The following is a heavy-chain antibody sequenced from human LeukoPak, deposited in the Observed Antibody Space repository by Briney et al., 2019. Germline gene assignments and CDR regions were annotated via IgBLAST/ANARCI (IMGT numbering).Heavy chain of an antibody. V-gene: IGHV3-30*18. J-gene: IGHJ4*02. CDR3: AKPEGYCSSTSCPPEYYFDY. Sequence: GGSLRLSCKASGFTFSSYGMDWVRQAPGKGLEWVAVISYDGSNKYYADSVKGRFAIPRDNSKNTLYLQMNSLRAEDTAVYYCAKPEGYCSSTSCPPEYYFDYWGQGTLVTVSS. CDR1: GFTFSSYG. CDR2: ISYDGSNK. D-gene: IGHD2-2*01.